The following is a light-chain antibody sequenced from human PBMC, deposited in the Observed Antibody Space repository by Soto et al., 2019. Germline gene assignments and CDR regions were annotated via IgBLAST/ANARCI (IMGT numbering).Light chain of an antibody. CDR3: RSYTSKNTLV. Sequence: QSVLTQAASVSGSPGQSITISCTGTSSDVGGYKYVSWYQQHAGKAPKLVIFEVNNRPSGVSNRFSGSKSGNTASLTISGLQAEDAAAYYCRSYTSKNTLVFGGGTKVTVL. CDR1: SSDVGGYKY. J-gene: IGLJ2*01. CDR2: EVN. V-gene: IGLV2-14*01.